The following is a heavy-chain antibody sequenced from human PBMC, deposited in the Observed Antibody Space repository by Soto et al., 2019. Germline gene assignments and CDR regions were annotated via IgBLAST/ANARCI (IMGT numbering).Heavy chain of an antibody. CDR3: ARDISWYGAVDY. Sequence: EVQLVESGGGLVQRGGSLRLSCEASGFTVRSNYMNWVRQAPGKGLEWVSVIYGGGSTSYADSVKGRFAISRDNSKITLYLQMNSLTVEDTAVYYSARDISWYGAVDYWGQGTLVTVSS. V-gene: IGHV3-66*01. D-gene: IGHD3-10*01. CDR2: IYGGGST. J-gene: IGHJ4*02. CDR1: GFTVRSNY.